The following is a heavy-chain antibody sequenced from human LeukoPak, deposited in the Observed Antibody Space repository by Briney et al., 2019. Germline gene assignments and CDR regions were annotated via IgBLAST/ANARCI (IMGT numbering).Heavy chain of an antibody. D-gene: IGHD3-3*01. CDR3: ARGRKGWIFEVVIKSIDY. CDR1: GFTFSSYS. CDR2: ISSSSSYI. V-gene: IGHV3-21*01. Sequence: PGGSLRLSCAASGFTFSSYSMNWVRQAPGKGLEWVSSISSSSSYIYYADSVKGRFTISRDNAKNSLYLQMNSLRAEDTAVYYCARGRKGWIFEVVIKSIDYWGQGTLVTVSS. J-gene: IGHJ4*02.